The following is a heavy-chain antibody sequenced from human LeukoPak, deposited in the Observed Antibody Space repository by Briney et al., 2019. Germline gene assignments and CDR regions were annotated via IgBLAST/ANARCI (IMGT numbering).Heavy chain of an antibody. J-gene: IGHJ6*03. Sequence: SETLSLTCTVSSHSITNNYFGWIRQSPGKGLEWIGSISQRQITYYSPSLRSRVTVSRETSNKQFSLRLTSVTAGDTAIYYCVSHETPYYYIDVWGKGTPDTISS. CDR2: ISQRQIT. CDR3: VSHETPYYYIDV. V-gene: IGHV4-38-2*02. CDR1: SHSITNNYF.